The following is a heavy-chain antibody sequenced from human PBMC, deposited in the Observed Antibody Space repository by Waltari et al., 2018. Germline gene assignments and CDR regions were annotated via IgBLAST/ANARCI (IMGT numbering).Heavy chain of an antibody. Sequence: QLQLQESGPRLVRPSETLSLICRVSGVSITSNRHYWAWFRQSPGQVLEWIGTVSYSGTTYISPSLKSRVSVSRDTSKNQVSLILGSVTAADMAVYYCATYIGASVGTAAFDVWGQGTMVTVSS. J-gene: IGHJ3*01. D-gene: IGHD5-12*01. CDR3: ATYIGASVGTAAFDV. V-gene: IGHV4-39*01. CDR2: VSYSGTT. CDR1: GVSITSNRHY.